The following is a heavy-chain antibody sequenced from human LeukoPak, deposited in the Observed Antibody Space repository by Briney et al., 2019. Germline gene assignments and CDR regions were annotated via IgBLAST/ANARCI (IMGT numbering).Heavy chain of an antibody. CDR2: IYTSGGT. Sequence: SETLSLTCTVSGGSISSYYWSWFGQPAGKGLGWIGRIYTSGGTNYNPSLKSRVTMSVDTSKNQFSLKLSSVTAADTAVYYCARDRYYYGSGSYNWFDPWGQGTLVTVSS. V-gene: IGHV4-4*07. CDR1: GGSISSYY. CDR3: ARDRYYYGSGSYNWFDP. D-gene: IGHD3-10*01. J-gene: IGHJ5*02.